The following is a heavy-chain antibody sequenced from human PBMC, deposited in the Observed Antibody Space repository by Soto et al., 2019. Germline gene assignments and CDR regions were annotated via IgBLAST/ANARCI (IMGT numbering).Heavy chain of an antibody. V-gene: IGHV3-48*03. CDR3: ARSAPLYGMDV. CDR2: ISSSGSTI. Sequence: PXGSLRLSCAAAGFTFSSYEMNWVRQAPGKGLEWVSYISSSGSTIYYADSVKGRFTISRDNAKNSLYLQMTSLRAEDTAVYYCARSAPLYGMDVWGQGTTVTVSS. J-gene: IGHJ6*02. CDR1: GFTFSSYE.